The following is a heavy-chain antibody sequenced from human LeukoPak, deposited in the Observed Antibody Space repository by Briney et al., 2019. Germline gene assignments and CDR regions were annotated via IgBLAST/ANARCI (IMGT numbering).Heavy chain of an antibody. Sequence: GGSLRLSCAASGFTFSSYEMNWVRQAPGKGLEWVSYISSSGSTIYYADSVKGRFTISRDNAKNSLHLQMNSLRAEDTAVYYCARDSRLVLMGGYYFDYWGQGTLVTVSS. CDR1: GFTFSSYE. D-gene: IGHD6-19*01. CDR3: ARDSRLVLMGGYYFDY. J-gene: IGHJ4*02. CDR2: ISSSGSTI. V-gene: IGHV3-48*03.